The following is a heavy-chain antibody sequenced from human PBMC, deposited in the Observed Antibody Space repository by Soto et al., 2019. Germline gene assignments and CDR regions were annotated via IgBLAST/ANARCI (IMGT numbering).Heavy chain of an antibody. CDR3: ATVSSYGYRNSIVYYFDY. J-gene: IGHJ4*02. Sequence: SETLSLTCTVSGGSIIRYYWSWIRQPPGKGLEWIGYIYYSGSTNYNPSLKSRVTISVDTSKNQFSLKLSSVTAADTAVYYCATVSSYGYRNSIVYYFDYWAKATLVTVS. CDR1: GGSIIRYY. V-gene: IGHV4-59*01. CDR2: IYYSGST. D-gene: IGHD5-18*01.